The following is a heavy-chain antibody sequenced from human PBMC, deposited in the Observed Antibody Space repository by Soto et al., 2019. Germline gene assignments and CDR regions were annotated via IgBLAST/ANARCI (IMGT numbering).Heavy chain of an antibody. CDR1: GFTVSSNY. Sequence: EVQLVESGGGLVQPGGSLRLSCAASGFTVSSNYMSWVRQAPGKGLEWDSVIYSGGSTYYADSVKGRFTISRDNSKNTLYLQMNSLRAEDTAVYYCARDYYDSSGYPQVVYFQHWGQGTLVTVSS. CDR3: ARDYYDSSGYPQVVYFQH. D-gene: IGHD3-22*01. J-gene: IGHJ1*01. V-gene: IGHV3-66*01. CDR2: IYSGGST.